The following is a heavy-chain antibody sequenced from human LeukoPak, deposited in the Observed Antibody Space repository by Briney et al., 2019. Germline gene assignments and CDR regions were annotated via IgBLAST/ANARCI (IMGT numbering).Heavy chain of an antibody. CDR1: GYTFTSYD. CDR2: IIPIFGTA. Sequence: SVKVSCKASGYTFTSYDINWVRQATGQGLEWMGGIIPIFGTANYAQKFQGRVTITADESTSTAYMELSSLRSEDTAVYYCATYYYDSSGYPFDYWGQGTLVTVSS. V-gene: IGHV1-69*13. D-gene: IGHD3-22*01. CDR3: ATYYYDSSGYPFDY. J-gene: IGHJ4*02.